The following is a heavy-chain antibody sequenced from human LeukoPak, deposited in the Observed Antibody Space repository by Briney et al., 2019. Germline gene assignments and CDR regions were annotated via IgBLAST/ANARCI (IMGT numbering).Heavy chain of an antibody. V-gene: IGHV4-31*03. CDR1: GGSITSGGYY. D-gene: IGHD3-9*01. Sequence: SQTLSLTCSVSGGSITSGGYYWTWIRQHPGQGLEWIGYIDYSGGTNYNPSLRSRIVISVDTSENQFSLKLSSVTAADTAVYYCARERSNYDILTGYFYYFDYWGQGTLVTVSS. J-gene: IGHJ4*02. CDR2: IDYSGGT. CDR3: ARERSNYDILTGYFYYFDY.